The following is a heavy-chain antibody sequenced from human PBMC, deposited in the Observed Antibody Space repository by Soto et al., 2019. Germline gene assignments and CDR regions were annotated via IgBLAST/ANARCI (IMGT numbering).Heavy chain of an antibody. CDR2: IYWDDDK. V-gene: IGHV2-5*02. J-gene: IGHJ4*02. CDR1: GFSLSTSGVG. CDR3: ARPSRSSWYVGYLDY. Sequence: GSGPTLVNPTQTLTLTCTFSGFSLSTSGVGVGWIRQPPGKALEWLALIYWDDDKRYSPSLKSRLTITKDTSKNQVVLTMTNMDPVDTATYNCARPSRSSWYVGYLDYWGQGTLVTVSS. D-gene: IGHD6-13*01.